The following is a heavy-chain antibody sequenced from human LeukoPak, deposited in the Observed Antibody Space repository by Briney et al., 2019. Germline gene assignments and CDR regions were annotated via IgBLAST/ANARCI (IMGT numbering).Heavy chain of an antibody. CDR2: IYYSGST. D-gene: IGHD1-26*01. J-gene: IGHJ4*02. CDR3: ARHGTLGSTTYPLDY. Sequence: SETLSLTCTVSGGSISSYYWSWIRQAPGKGLEWIGDIYYSGSTNYNPSLKSRVTVSVDTSKNQFSLKLSSVTAADTAVYYCARHGTLGSTTYPLDYWGQGTLVTVSS. V-gene: IGHV4-59*08. CDR1: GGSISSYY.